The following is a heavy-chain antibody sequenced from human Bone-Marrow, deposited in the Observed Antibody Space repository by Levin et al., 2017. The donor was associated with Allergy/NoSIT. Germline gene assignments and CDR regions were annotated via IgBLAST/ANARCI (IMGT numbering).Heavy chain of an antibody. Sequence: SETLSLTCTVSGGSISSGDYYWSWIRQPPGKGLEWIGYIYYSGSTYYNPSLKSRVTISVDTSKNQFSLKLSSVTAADTAVYYCARRQYYYDSSGYPGSNQYDYWGQGTLVTVSS. D-gene: IGHD3-22*01. CDR2: IYYSGST. J-gene: IGHJ4*02. V-gene: IGHV4-30-4*01. CDR3: ARRQYYYDSSGYPGSNQYDY. CDR1: GGSISSGDYY.